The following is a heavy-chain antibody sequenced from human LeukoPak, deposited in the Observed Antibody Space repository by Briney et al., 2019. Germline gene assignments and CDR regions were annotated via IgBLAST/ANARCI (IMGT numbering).Heavy chain of an antibody. J-gene: IGHJ3*02. Sequence: GGSLRLSCAASGFTFSSYSMNWVRQAPGKGLEWVSSISSSSSYIYYADSVKGRFTISRDNSKNTLYLQMNSLRAEDTAVYYCARGAYCGGDCYSVPAFDIWGQGTMVTVSS. D-gene: IGHD2-21*02. CDR3: ARGAYCGGDCYSVPAFDI. CDR1: GFTFSSYS. V-gene: IGHV3-21*01. CDR2: ISSSSSYI.